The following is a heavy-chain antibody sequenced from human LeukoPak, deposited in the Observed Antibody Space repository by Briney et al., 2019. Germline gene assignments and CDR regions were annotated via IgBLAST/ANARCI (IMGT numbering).Heavy chain of an antibody. J-gene: IGHJ4*02. Sequence: GGSLRLSCAASGFTFSTSAMHWVRQAPGKGLEWVTIISYDGSNKYYADSVMGRFTISRDNSKNTLYLQMNSLRTEDTAIYYCARDEGSYFDYWGQGTLVTVSS. D-gene: IGHD1-26*01. CDR1: GFTFSTSA. V-gene: IGHV3-30-3*01. CDR3: ARDEGSYFDY. CDR2: ISYDGSNK.